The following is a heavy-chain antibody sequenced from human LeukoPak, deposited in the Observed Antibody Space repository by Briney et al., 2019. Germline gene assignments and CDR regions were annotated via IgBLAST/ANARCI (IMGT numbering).Heavy chain of an antibody. CDR3: VRGDYGDYTLFDY. CDR2: IYSGGST. CDR1: GFTFSSYS. J-gene: IGHJ4*02. Sequence: GGSLRLSCAASGFTFSSYSMNWVRQAPGKGLEWVSVIYSGGSTYYADSVKGRFTISRDNSKNTLYLQMNSLRAEDTAVYYCVRGDYGDYTLFDYWGQGTLVAVSS. D-gene: IGHD4-17*01. V-gene: IGHV3-53*01.